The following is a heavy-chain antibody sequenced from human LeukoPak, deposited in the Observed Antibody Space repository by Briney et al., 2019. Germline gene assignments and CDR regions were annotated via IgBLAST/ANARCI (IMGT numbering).Heavy chain of an antibody. D-gene: IGHD3-16*02. V-gene: IGHV4-34*01. CDR1: GGSISSYY. J-gene: IGHJ3*02. Sequence: SETLSLTCTVSGGSISSYYWSWIRQPPGKGLEWIGEINHSGSTNYNPSLKSRVTISVDTSKNQFSLELSSVTAADTAVYYCARERTFYDYVWGSYRPAAFDIWGQGTMVTVSS. CDR3: ARERTFYDYVWGSYRPAAFDI. CDR2: INHSGST.